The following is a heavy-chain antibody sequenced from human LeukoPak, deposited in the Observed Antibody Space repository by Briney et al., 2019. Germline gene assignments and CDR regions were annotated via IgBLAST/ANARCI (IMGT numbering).Heavy chain of an antibody. Sequence: PGGSLRLSRAASGFTFSSYWMSWVRQAPGKGLEWVANIKQDGSEKYYVDSVKGRFTISRDNAKNSLYLQMNSLRAEDTAVYYCAKGIAVAGSDYWGQGTLVTVSS. D-gene: IGHD6-19*01. J-gene: IGHJ4*02. CDR3: AKGIAVAGSDY. V-gene: IGHV3-7*01. CDR1: GFTFSSYW. CDR2: IKQDGSEK.